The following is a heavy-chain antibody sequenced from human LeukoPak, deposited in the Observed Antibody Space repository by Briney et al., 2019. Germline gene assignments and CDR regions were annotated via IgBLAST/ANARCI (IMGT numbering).Heavy chain of an antibody. CDR2: IYTSGST. Sequence: SETLSLTCTVSGCSIISYYLSWIRQPPGKGLEWIGRIYTSGSTNYNPPLQSRVTMSIDTSKNQLSLKLNSVTAADTAVYYCARDGRGVQHPDGFDKWGQGTTVTVS. D-gene: IGHD3-10*01. J-gene: IGHJ3*02. V-gene: IGHV4-4*07. CDR1: GCSIISYY. CDR3: ARDGRGVQHPDGFDK.